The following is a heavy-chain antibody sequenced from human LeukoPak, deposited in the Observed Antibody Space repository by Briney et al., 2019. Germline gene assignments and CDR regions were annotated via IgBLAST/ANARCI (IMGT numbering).Heavy chain of an antibody. Sequence: GGSLRLSCAASGFTFSSYWMSWVRQAPGKGLEWVANIKQDGSDKYYVDSVKGRFTISRDNAKNSLHLQMNSLRAEDTAVYYCARGGGAGTRKRGVDYWGQGTLVTVSS. V-gene: IGHV3-7*01. D-gene: IGHD3-10*01. CDR3: ARGGGAGTRKRGVDY. J-gene: IGHJ4*01. CDR2: IKQDGSDK. CDR1: GFTFSSYW.